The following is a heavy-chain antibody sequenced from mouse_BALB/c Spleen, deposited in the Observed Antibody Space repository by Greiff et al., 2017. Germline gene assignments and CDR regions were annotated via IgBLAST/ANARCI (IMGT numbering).Heavy chain of an antibody. Sequence: VQLKESGAELVRSGASVKLSCTASGFNIKDYYMHWVKQRPEQGLEWIGWIDPENGDTEYAPKFQGKATMTADTSSNTAYLQLSSLTSEDTAVYYCAPMITTRFAYWGQGTLVTVSA. CDR1: GFNIKDYY. CDR2: IDPENGDT. D-gene: IGHD2-4*01. J-gene: IGHJ3*01. CDR3: APMITTRFAY. V-gene: IGHV14-4*02.